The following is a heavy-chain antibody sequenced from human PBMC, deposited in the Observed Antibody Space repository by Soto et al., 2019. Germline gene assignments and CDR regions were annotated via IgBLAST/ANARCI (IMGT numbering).Heavy chain of an antibody. CDR2: ISGSGGST. V-gene: IGHV3-23*01. CDR1: GFTFSSYA. J-gene: IGHJ6*02. Sequence: PGGSLRLSCAASGFTFSSYAMSWVRQAPGKGLEWVSAISGSGGSTYYADSVKGRFTISRDNSKNTLYLQMNSLRAEDTAVYYCAKEGLQLVPEGDYYWYYGMDVWGQGTTVTVSS. D-gene: IGHD1-1*01. CDR3: AKEGLQLVPEGDYYWYYGMDV.